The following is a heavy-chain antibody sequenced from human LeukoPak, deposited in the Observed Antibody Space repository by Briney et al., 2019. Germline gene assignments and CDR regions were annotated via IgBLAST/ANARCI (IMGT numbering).Heavy chain of an antibody. J-gene: IGHJ6*03. CDR2: IFSNDEK. V-gene: IGHV2-26*01. CDR1: GFSLRNARMG. D-gene: IGHD3-16*01. CDR3: LLGDMDV. Sequence: SGPTLVNPTETLTLTCTVTGFSLRNARMGVSWIRQPPGKALEWLAHIFSNDEKSYSTSLKSRLTLSKDTSKSQVVLTMTNRDPVDTATYYCLLGDMDVWGKGTTVTVSS.